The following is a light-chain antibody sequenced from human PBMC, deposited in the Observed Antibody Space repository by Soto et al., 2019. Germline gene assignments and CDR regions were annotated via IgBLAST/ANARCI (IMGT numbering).Light chain of an antibody. CDR3: HQYYNRPPWA. J-gene: IGKJ1*01. Sequence: DIVMTQSPDSLAVSLGERATINCKSSQNVLYSSNNKNQLAWYQQKPGQPPKLLIYWASTRESGVPDRFSGSGSGTDFILTISSLQAEDSATYYCHQYYNRPPWAFGQGTKVDIK. CDR2: WAS. CDR1: QNVLYSSNNKNQ. V-gene: IGKV4-1*01.